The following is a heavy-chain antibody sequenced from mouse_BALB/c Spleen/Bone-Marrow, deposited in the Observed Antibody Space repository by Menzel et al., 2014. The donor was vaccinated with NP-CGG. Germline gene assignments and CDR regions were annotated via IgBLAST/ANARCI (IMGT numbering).Heavy chain of an antibody. V-gene: IGHV1-82*01. CDR2: IYPGDGDI. CDR1: GYAFSSSW. Sequence: VKLQESGPELVKPGASVKISCKASGYAFSSSWGNRVKQGPGRGLEGIGRIYPGDGDINYNGKFKGKATLTADKSSSTAYMQLSSLTSVDSAVYFCARSDGYRVMDYWGQGTSVTVSS. CDR3: ARSDGYRVMDY. J-gene: IGHJ4*01. D-gene: IGHD2-3*01.